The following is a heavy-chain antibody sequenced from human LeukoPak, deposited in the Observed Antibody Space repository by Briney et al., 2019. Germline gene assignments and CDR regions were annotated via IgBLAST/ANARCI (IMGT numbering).Heavy chain of an antibody. V-gene: IGHV1-69*05. Sequence: SVKVSCKASGGTFSSYAISWVRQAPGQGLEWMGGIIPIFGTANYAQKFQGRVTITTDESTSTAYMELSSLRSEDTAVYYCARDPSVITGTTGAFDIWGQGTMVTVSS. CDR3: ARDPSVITGTTGAFDI. CDR2: IIPIFGTA. D-gene: IGHD1-7*01. CDR1: GGTFSSYA. J-gene: IGHJ3*02.